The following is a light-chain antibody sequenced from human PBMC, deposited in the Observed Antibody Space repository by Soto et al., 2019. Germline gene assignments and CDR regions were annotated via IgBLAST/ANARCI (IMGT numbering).Light chain of an antibody. Sequence: SYELTQPPSVSVAPGKTARITCGGDNIGSKNVHSYQQKPGQAPVLVISYDSDRPSGIPERFSGSNSGNTATLTISRVEAGDEADYYCQVWDSTSDHVLFGGGTKLTVL. V-gene: IGLV3-21*04. CDR3: QVWDSTSDHVL. CDR1: NIGSKN. CDR2: YDS. J-gene: IGLJ2*01.